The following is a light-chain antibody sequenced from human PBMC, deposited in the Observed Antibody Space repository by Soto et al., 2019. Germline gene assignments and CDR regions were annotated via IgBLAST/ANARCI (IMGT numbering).Light chain of an antibody. CDR3: QQFNNYPWT. J-gene: IGKJ1*01. CDR1: QSISSR. V-gene: IGKV1-5*03. CDR2: KVS. Sequence: DIQMTQSPSTLSASVGDRVTITCRASQSISSRLARYQQKPGKAPKLLLYKVSSLESAVPSRFSGSGSGTEFTLTISSLQPDDVANYYGQQFNNYPWTFGQGNRVEVK.